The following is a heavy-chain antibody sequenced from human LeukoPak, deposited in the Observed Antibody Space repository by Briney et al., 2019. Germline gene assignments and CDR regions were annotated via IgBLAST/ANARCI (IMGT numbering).Heavy chain of an antibody. CDR2: IYYSGST. J-gene: IGHJ4*02. CDR1: GGSISSGDYY. Sequence: SETLSLTCTVSGGSISSGDYYWSWIRQPPGKGLEWIGYIYYSGSTYYNPSLKSRVTISVDTSKNQFSLKLSSMTAADTAVYYCARAGDCSSTSCYGGVDYWGQGTLVTVSS. V-gene: IGHV4-30-4*01. CDR3: ARAGDCSSTSCYGGVDY. D-gene: IGHD2-2*01.